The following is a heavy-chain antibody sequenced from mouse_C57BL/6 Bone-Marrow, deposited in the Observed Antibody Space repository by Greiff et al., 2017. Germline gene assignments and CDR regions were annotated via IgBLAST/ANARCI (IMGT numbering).Heavy chain of an antibody. Sequence: QVQLKQPGAELVMPGASVKLSCKASGYTFTSYWMHWVKQRPGQGLEWIGEIDPSDSYTNYNQKFKGKSTLTVDKSSSTAYMQLSSLTSEDAAVYYCARDGYYPPGFAYWGQGTLVTVSA. CDR3: ARDGYYPPGFAY. D-gene: IGHD2-3*01. CDR2: IDPSDSYT. CDR1: GYTFTSYW. V-gene: IGHV1-69*01. J-gene: IGHJ3*01.